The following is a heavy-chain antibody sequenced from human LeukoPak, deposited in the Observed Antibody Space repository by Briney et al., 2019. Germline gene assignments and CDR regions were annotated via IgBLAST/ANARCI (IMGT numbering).Heavy chain of an antibody. CDR1: GFNFRTYG. Sequence: GGSLRLSCAASGFNFRTYGMHWVRQAPGKGLEWVAVISYDGSNKYYADSVKGRFTISRDNSKKTLYLQMNSLRAEDTAVYYCAKDRHYYSYYYAMDVWGQGTSVTISS. V-gene: IGHV3-30*18. J-gene: IGHJ6*02. CDR3: AKDRHYYSYYYAMDV. CDR2: ISYDGSNK.